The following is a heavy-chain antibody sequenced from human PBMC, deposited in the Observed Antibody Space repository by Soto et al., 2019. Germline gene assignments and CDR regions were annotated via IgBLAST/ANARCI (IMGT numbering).Heavy chain of an antibody. V-gene: IGHV3-23*01. D-gene: IGHD3-10*01. J-gene: IGHJ5*02. Sequence: EVQLLESGGGLVQPGGSLRLSCEASGFTFKNFAVSWVRQAPGKGMEWVSALGGSGSSANYAASVKGRFTVSSDDSKGTLDLQISGLRVDDTALYYCAKDAVAYNGEWDWFDLWGQGTLVTVSS. CDR1: GFTFKNFA. CDR2: LGGSGSSA. CDR3: AKDAVAYNGEWDWFDL.